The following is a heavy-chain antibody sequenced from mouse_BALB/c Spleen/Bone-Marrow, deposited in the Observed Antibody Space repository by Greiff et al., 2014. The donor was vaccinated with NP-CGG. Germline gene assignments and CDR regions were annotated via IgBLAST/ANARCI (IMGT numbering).Heavy chain of an antibody. CDR2: ISGYYGDA. CDR3: ARSGKVPNAMDY. D-gene: IGHD2-14*01. J-gene: IGHJ4*01. V-gene: IGHV1S137*01. CDR1: GYTFTDHA. Sequence: QVQLQQSGAKLVRPGVSVKISCKGSGYTFTDHAIHWVKRSHAKSLEWIGVISGYYGDAIYNQKFKGKATMTVDKSSSTAYMELARLTSEDSAIYYCARSGKVPNAMDYWGQGTSVTVSS.